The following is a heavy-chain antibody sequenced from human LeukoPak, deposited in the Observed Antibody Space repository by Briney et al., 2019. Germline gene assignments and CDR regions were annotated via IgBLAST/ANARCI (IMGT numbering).Heavy chain of an antibody. CDR3: ARPRYSSSWYQGGRLDY. J-gene: IGHJ4*02. V-gene: IGHV1-2*02. Sequence: ASVKVSCKASGYTFTSYAMNWVRQAPGQGLEWMGWINPNSGGTNYAQKFQGRVTMTRDTSISTAYMELSRLRSDDTAVYYCARPRYSSSWYQGGRLDYWGQGTLVTVSS. CDR1: GYTFTSYA. CDR2: INPNSGGT. D-gene: IGHD6-13*01.